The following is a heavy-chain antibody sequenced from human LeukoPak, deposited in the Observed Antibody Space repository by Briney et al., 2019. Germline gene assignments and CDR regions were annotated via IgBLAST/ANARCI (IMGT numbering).Heavy chain of an antibody. CDR3: TRNDDVYSSSFLDY. Sequence: PGGSLRLSCAASGFSFSSFWMSWVRQAPGKGLEWVGFIRSKAYGGTIEYAASVKGRFTISRDDSKSIAYLQMNSLKTEDTAVYYCTRNDDVYSSSFLDYWGQGTLVTVSS. D-gene: IGHD6-6*01. V-gene: IGHV3-49*04. J-gene: IGHJ4*02. CDR1: GFSFSSFW. CDR2: IRSKAYGGTI.